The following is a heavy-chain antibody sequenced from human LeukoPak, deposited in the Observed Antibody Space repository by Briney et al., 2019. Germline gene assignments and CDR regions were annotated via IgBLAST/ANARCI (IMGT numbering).Heavy chain of an antibody. J-gene: IGHJ4*02. CDR3: ARPQAKDYDFWSGPLDY. CDR1: GYSFTSYG. CDR2: ISGYNGKT. V-gene: IGHV1-18*01. Sequence: GASVKVSCKASGYSFTSYGISWVRQAPGQGLEWMGWISGYNGKTYYSQKFQGRVTMTRDTSSSTVFMEMRSLRSDDTAVYYCARPQAKDYDFWSGPLDYWGQGTLVTVSS. D-gene: IGHD3-3*01.